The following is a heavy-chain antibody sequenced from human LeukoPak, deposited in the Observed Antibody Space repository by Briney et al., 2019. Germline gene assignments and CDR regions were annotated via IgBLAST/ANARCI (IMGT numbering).Heavy chain of an antibody. J-gene: IGHJ6*03. CDR1: GFTFRTYA. V-gene: IGHV3-30-3*01. CDR3: AASSGSYYDTHRDYYYYYYMDV. Sequence: GGSLRLSCAASGFTFRTYAMHWVRQAPGKGLEWVAVISYDGNNKYYADSVKGQFTISRDNSKNTLYLQMNSLRAEDTAVYYCAASSGSYYDTHRDYYYYYYMDVWGKGTTVTVSS. D-gene: IGHD1-26*01. CDR2: ISYDGNNK.